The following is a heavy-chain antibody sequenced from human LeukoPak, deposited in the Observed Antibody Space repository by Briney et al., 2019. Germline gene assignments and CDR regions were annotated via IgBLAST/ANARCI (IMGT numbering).Heavy chain of an antibody. CDR2: INPSGGST. Sequence: ASVKVSCKASGYTFTSYYMHWVRQAPGQGLEWMGIINPSGGSTSYAQKFQGRVTMTRDTSTSTVYMELSSLRSEDTAVYYCATSDDYYDSSGYHFQHWGQGTLVTVSS. CDR1: GYTFTSYY. CDR3: ATSDDYYDSSGYHFQH. V-gene: IGHV1-46*01. D-gene: IGHD3-22*01. J-gene: IGHJ1*01.